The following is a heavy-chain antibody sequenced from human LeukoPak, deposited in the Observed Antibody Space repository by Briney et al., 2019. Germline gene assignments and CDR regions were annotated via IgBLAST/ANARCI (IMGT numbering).Heavy chain of an antibody. D-gene: IGHD4-17*01. Sequence: SETLSLTCTVSGGSISSYYWSWIRQPPGKGLEWIGYIYYSGSTNYNPSLKSRFTISVDTSKNQFSLKLSSVTAADTAVYYCARGEYGDYVTVDYWGQGTLVTVSS. V-gene: IGHV4-59*01. CDR2: IYYSGST. CDR3: ARGEYGDYVTVDY. CDR1: GGSISSYY. J-gene: IGHJ4*02.